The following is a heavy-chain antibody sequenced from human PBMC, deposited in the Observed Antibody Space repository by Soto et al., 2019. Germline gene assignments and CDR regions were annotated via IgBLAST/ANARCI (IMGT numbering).Heavy chain of an antibody. CDR3: ARNYPTDF. V-gene: IGHV3-21*01. J-gene: IGHJ4*02. D-gene: IGHD1-7*01. CDR2: ISSSSTYI. Sequence: EVQLVESGGGLVKPGGSLRLSCAASGFTFSSYSMNWVRQAPGKGLEWVSSISSSSTYIYYADSLKGRFTIARDNAKNSLYLQMNSLRSGDTAVYYCARNYPTDFWGQGTQVPVSS. CDR1: GFTFSSYS.